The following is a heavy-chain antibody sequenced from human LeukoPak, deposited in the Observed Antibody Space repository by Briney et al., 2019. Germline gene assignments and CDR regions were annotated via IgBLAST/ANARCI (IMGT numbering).Heavy chain of an antibody. Sequence: ASVKVSCKASGYTFTGYYMHWVRQAPGQGLEWMGWINPNSGGTNYAQKFQGRVTMTRDTSISTAYMELSRLRSDDTAVYYCARVRGYGRGAAGINYWGQGTLVTVSS. J-gene: IGHJ4*02. CDR1: GYTFTGYY. D-gene: IGHD6-13*01. CDR2: INPNSGGT. CDR3: ARVRGYGRGAAGINY. V-gene: IGHV1-2*02.